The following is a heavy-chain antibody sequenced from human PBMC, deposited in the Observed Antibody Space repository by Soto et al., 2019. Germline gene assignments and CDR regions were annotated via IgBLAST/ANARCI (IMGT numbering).Heavy chain of an antibody. CDR1: GGTFSSYA. V-gene: IGHV1-69*01. D-gene: IGHD4-4*01. CDR3: ARAADGGNYTDY. J-gene: IGHJ4*02. Sequence: QVQLVQSGAEVKKPGSSVKVSCKASGGTFSSYAISWVRQAPGQGLEWMGGIIPIFGTANYAQKFQGRATITADESTSTAYRELSSLRSEDTAGDYGARAADGGNYTDYWGQGTLVTVAA. CDR2: IIPIFGTA.